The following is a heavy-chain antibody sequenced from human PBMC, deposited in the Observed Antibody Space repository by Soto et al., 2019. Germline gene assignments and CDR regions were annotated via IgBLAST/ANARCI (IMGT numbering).Heavy chain of an antibody. D-gene: IGHD3-9*01. V-gene: IGHV1-8*01. J-gene: IGHJ6*02. Sequence: ASVKVSCKASGYTFTSYDINWVRQATGQGLEWMGWMNPNSGNTGYAQKFQGRVTMTRNTSISTAYMELSSLRSEDTAVYYCARGALYDILTGPEKYYYYGMDVWGQGTTVTVSS. CDR3: ARGALYDILTGPEKYYYYGMDV. CDR2: MNPNSGNT. CDR1: GYTFTSYD.